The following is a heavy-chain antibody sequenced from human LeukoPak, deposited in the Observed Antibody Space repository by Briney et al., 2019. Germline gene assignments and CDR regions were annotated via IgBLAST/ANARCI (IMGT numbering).Heavy chain of an antibody. J-gene: IGHJ4*01. Sequence: PGGSLRLSCAASGFTFSSYAMHWVRQAPGKGLEWVAVISYDGSNKYYADSVKGRFTISRDNSKNTLYLQMNSLRAEDTAVYYCARDFPFDKGVNYYDFWSGYFDYWGQGTLVTVSS. CDR1: GFTFSSYA. CDR2: ISYDGSNK. CDR3: ARDFPFDKGVNYYDFWSGYFDY. V-gene: IGHV3-30-3*01. D-gene: IGHD3-3*01.